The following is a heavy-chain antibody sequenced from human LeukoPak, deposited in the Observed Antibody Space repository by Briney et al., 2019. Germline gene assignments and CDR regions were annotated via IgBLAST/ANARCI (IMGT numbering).Heavy chain of an antibody. CDR3: AKCILTGYYKGYMDV. V-gene: IGHV3-23*01. D-gene: IGHD3-9*01. Sequence: GGSLRLSCAASGFTFSSYGMHWVRQAPGKGLEWVSAISGSGGSTYNADSVKGRFTISRDNSKNTLYLQMSSLRAEDTAVYYCAKCILTGYYKGYMDVWGKGTTVTISS. J-gene: IGHJ6*03. CDR2: ISGSGGST. CDR1: GFTFSSYG.